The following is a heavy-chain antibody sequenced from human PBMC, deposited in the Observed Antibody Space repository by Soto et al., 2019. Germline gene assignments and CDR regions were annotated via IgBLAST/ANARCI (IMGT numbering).Heavy chain of an antibody. J-gene: IGHJ2*01. CDR1: GFTFSDYY. CDR3: ARIIAAAGGRRYFDL. D-gene: IGHD6-13*01. Sequence: QVQLVESGGGLVKPGGSLRLSCAASGFTFSDYYMSWIRRAPGKGLEWVSYINSSSTYTNYADSVKGRFTISRDNAKNSLYLQMNSLRAEATAVYYCARIIAAAGGRRYFDLWGRGTLVTVSS. CDR2: INSSSTYT. V-gene: IGHV3-11*05.